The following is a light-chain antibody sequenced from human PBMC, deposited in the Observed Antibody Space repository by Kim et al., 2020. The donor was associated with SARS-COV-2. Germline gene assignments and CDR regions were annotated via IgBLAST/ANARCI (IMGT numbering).Light chain of an antibody. Sequence: LSLAPGERATLSCRASQSVSSYLAWYQQKPGQAPRLLIYDASNRATGIPARFSGSGSGTDFTLTISSLEPEDFAVYYCQQRSNWYTFGQGTKLEI. V-gene: IGKV3-11*01. CDR2: DAS. CDR1: QSVSSY. J-gene: IGKJ2*01. CDR3: QQRSNWYT.